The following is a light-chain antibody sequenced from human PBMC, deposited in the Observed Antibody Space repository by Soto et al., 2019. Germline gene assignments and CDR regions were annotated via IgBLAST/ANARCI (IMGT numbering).Light chain of an antibody. Sequence: AIQMTQSPSSLSASVGDRVTITCRASQGIRNDLGWYQQKPWKAPKLLIYAASSLQSGVPSRFSDSGSGTDFTLTISSLQPEDFATYYCLQDYNYPWTFGQGTKVEIK. J-gene: IGKJ1*01. CDR2: AAS. V-gene: IGKV1-6*01. CDR3: LQDYNYPWT. CDR1: QGIRND.